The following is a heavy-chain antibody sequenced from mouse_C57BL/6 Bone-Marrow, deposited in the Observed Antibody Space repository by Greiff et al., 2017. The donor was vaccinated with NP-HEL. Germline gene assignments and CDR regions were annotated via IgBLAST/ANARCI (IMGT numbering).Heavy chain of an antibody. J-gene: IGHJ3*01. CDR3: ARDGAY. Sequence: EVQVVESGGGLVKPGGSLKLSCAASGFTFSSYAMSWVRQTPEKRLEWVATISDGGSYTYYPDTVKGRFTISRDNAKNNLYLQMSHLKSEDTAMYYCARDGAYWGQGTLVTVSA. CDR2: ISDGGSYT. CDR1: GFTFSSYA. V-gene: IGHV5-4*01.